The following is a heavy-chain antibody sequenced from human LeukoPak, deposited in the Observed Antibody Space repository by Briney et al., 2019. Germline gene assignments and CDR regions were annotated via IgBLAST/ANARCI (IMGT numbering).Heavy chain of an antibody. CDR2: IWYDGSNK. CDR3: AKEHYYGSGRSPFICWFDP. D-gene: IGHD3-10*01. V-gene: IGHV3-33*06. CDR1: GFTFSSYG. Sequence: GRSLRLSCAASGFTFSSYGMHWVRQAPGKGLEWVAVIWYDGSNKYYADSVKGRFTISRDNSKNTLYLQMNSPRAEDTAVYYCAKEHYYGSGRSPFICWFDPWGQGALVTVSS. J-gene: IGHJ5*02.